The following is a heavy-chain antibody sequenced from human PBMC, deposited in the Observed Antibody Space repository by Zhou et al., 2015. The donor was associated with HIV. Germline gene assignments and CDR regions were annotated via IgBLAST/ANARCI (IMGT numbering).Heavy chain of an antibody. Sequence: QVQLVQSGAEVKKPGSSVKVSCKASGGTFSSYAISWVRQAPGQGLEWMGGIIPIFGTANYAQKFQGRVTITADESTSTAYMELSSLRSEDTAVYYCARESRFLEWLSWSNYYYMDVWGKGTTVTVSS. D-gene: IGHD3-3*01. CDR2: IIPIFGTA. CDR3: ARESRFLEWLSWSNYYYMDV. CDR1: GGTFSSYA. J-gene: IGHJ6*03. V-gene: IGHV1-69*01.